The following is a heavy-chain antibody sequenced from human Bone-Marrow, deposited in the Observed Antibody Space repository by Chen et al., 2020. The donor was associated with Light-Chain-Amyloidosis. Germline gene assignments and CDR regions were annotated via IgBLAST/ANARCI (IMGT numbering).Heavy chain of an antibody. V-gene: IGHV4-61*02. CDR1: GGSISSVNSY. CDR2: IYASGST. Sequence: QLQLQQSGPGLVQPSQTLSLSCPVSGGSISSVNSYWSWIRQPAGEGLEWIGRIYASGSTDYNPSLESRVTISVDTSKNQFSLRLSSVTAADTAVYYCARAGYYDSSGSIVDAFDIWGQGTLVTVSS. CDR3: ARAGYYDSSGSIVDAFDI. J-gene: IGHJ3*02. D-gene: IGHD3-22*01.